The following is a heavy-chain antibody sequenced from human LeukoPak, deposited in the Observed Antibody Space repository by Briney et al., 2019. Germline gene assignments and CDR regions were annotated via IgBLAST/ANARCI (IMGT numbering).Heavy chain of an antibody. V-gene: IGHV3-48*04. CDR1: GFTFSSYS. J-gene: IGHJ5*02. CDR2: ISSSSSTI. D-gene: IGHD6-13*01. Sequence: GGSLRLSYAASGFTFSSYSMNWVRQAPGKGLEWVSYISSSSSTIYYADSVKGRFTISRDNAKNSLYLQMNSLRAEDTAVYYCAREEQKLVTNWFDPWGQGTLVTVSP. CDR3: AREEQKLVTNWFDP.